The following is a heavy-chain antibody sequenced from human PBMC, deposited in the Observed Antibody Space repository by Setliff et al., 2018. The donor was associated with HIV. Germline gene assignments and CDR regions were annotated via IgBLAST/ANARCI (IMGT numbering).Heavy chain of an antibody. CDR2: VSQSGST. Sequence: SETLSLTCSVSGVSINRTDHYWGWIRQSPGKRLEWIGSVSQSGSTYYNPSLKSRITISVDRSKNLFSLKLISVTAADQGVYYCARVPVAGAKWFDPWGLGTLVTVSS. V-gene: IGHV4-39*01. CDR1: GVSINRTDHY. CDR3: ARVPVAGAKWFDP. D-gene: IGHD2-21*01. J-gene: IGHJ5*02.